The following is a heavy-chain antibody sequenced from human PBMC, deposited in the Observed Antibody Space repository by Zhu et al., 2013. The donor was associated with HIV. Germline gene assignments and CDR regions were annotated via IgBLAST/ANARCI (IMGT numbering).Heavy chain of an antibody. Sequence: QVQLVQSSGDVKKPGASVRVSCKTSGYTFSNFAISWVRQAPGQGLEWMGWMNPNSGNTGYAQKFQGRVTMTRNTSISTAYMELSSLRSEDTAVYYCAHSGSHWAFDIWGQGTMVTVSS. CDR2: MNPNSGNT. CDR3: AHSGSHWAFDI. CDR1: GYTFSNFA. J-gene: IGHJ3*02. V-gene: IGHV1-8*01. D-gene: IGHD1-26*01.